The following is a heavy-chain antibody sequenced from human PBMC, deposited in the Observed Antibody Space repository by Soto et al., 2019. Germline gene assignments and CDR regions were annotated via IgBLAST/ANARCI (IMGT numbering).Heavy chain of an antibody. V-gene: IGHV4-39*01. CDR3: ASTRTGTSSPTLYYYYMDV. J-gene: IGHJ6*03. CDR1: GGSISSSSYY. CDR2: IYYSGST. D-gene: IGHD1-7*01. Sequence: SETLSLTCTVSGGSISSSSYYWGWIRQPPGKGLEWIGSIYYSGSTYYNPSLKSRVTISVDTSKNQFSLKLSSVTAADTAVYYCASTRTGTSSPTLYYYYMDVWGKGTTVTVSS.